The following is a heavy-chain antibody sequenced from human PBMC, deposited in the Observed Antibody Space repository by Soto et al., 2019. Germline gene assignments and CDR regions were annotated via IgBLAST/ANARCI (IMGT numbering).Heavy chain of an antibody. D-gene: IGHD3-10*01. CDR2: IYYSGST. V-gene: IGHV4-30-4*01. CDR3: ARDSGSYYTGLGYYYYGMDV. J-gene: IGHJ6*02. Sequence: SETLSLTCTVSGGSISSGDYYWSWIRQPPGKGLEWIGYIYYSGSTYYNPSLKSRVTISVDTSKNQFSLKLSSVTAADTAVYYCARDSGSYYTGLGYYYYGMDVWGQGTTVTVCS. CDR1: GGSISSGDYY.